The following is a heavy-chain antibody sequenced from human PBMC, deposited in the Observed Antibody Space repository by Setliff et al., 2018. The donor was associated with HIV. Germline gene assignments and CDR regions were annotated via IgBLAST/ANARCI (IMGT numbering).Heavy chain of an antibody. CDR1: GYTFTSYG. D-gene: IGHD1-26*01. J-gene: IGHJ4*02. Sequence: ASVKVSCKASGYTFTSYGISWVRQAPGQGLEWMGWISAYNGNTNYAQKLQGRVTMTTDTSTSTAYMELRSLRSEDTAVYYCARGWLGALTAGVLDYWGQGTLVTVSS. CDR3: ARGWLGALTAGVLDY. CDR2: ISAYNGNT. V-gene: IGHV1-18*01.